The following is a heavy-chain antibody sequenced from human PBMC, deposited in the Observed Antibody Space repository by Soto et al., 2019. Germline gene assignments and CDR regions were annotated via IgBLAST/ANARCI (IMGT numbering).Heavy chain of an antibody. CDR1: GYTFTSYY. J-gene: IGHJ6*03. Sequence: GASVKVSCKASGYTFTSYYMHWVRQAPGQGLEWMGIINPSGGSTSYAQKFQGRVTTTRDTSTSTVYMELSSLRSEDTAVYYCASGIAAAGHNSAYMDVWGKGTTVTVSS. D-gene: IGHD6-13*01. CDR3: ASGIAAAGHNSAYMDV. V-gene: IGHV1-46*03. CDR2: INPSGGST.